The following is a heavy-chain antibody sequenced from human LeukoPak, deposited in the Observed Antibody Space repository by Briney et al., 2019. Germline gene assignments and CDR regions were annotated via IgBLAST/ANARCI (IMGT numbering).Heavy chain of an antibody. CDR1: GGSISSYY. V-gene: IGHV4-59*01. CDR3: ARGRGYAFDI. D-gene: IGHD1-26*01. CDR2: IYYSGST. J-gene: IGHJ3*02. Sequence: KASETLSLTCTVSGGSISSYYWSWIRQPPGKGLEWIGYIYYSGSTNYNPSLKSRVIISVDTSKNQFSLKLSSVTAADTAVYYCARGRGYAFDIWGQGTMVTVSS.